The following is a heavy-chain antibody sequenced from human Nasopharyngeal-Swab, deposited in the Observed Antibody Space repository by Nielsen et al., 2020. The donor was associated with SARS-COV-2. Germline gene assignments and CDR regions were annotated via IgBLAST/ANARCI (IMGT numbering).Heavy chain of an antibody. CDR3: AKDISYYGSGSYSSFDYGMDV. V-gene: IGHV3-9*01. D-gene: IGHD3-10*01. J-gene: IGHJ6*02. CDR1: GFTFDDYA. CDR2: ISWNSGSI. Sequence: SLKISCAASGFTFDDYAMHWVRQAPGKGLEWVSGISWNSGSIGYADSVKGRFTISRDNAKNSLYLQMNSLRAEDTALYYCAKDISYYGSGSYSSFDYGMDVWGQGTTVTVSS.